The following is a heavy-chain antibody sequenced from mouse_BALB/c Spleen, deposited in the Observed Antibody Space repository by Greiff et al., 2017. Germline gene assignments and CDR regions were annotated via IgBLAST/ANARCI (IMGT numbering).Heavy chain of an antibody. CDR3: ARDGRYDGYYYAMDY. D-gene: IGHD2-14*01. CDR2: IRNKANGYTT. V-gene: IGHV7-3*02. J-gene: IGHJ4*01. CDR1: GFTFTDYY. Sequence: EVMLVESGGGLVQPGGSLRLSCATSGFTFTDYYMSWVRQPPGKALEWLGFIRNKANGYTTEYSASVKGRFTISRDNSQSILYLQMNTLRAEDSATYYCARDGRYDGYYYAMDYWGQGTSVTVSS.